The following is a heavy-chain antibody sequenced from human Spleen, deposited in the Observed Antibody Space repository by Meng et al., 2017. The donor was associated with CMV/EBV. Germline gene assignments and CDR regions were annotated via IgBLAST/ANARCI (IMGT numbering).Heavy chain of an antibody. Sequence: SETLSLTCAVYGGSFSGYYWSWIRQPPGKGLEWIGYISYSGSTYYNPSLKSRVIISGDTSKNKFSLNLRSVTAADTAVYYCARDTYDYWSDYPVGAFDIWGQGTMVTVSS. V-gene: IGHV4-30-4*08. CDR2: ISYSGST. J-gene: IGHJ3*02. D-gene: IGHD3/OR15-3a*01. CDR3: ARDTYDYWSDYPVGAFDI. CDR1: GGSFSGYY.